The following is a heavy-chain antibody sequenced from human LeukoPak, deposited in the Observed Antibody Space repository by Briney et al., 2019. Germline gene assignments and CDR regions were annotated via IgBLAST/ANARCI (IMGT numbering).Heavy chain of an antibody. CDR3: ARGLWFGEFPVYFDY. CDR2: INPNSGGT. J-gene: IGHJ4*02. CDR1: GYTFTGYY. Sequence: GASVKLSCKASGYTFTGYYMHWVRQAPGQGLEWMGWINPNSGGTNYAQKFQGRVTMTRDTSISTAYMELSRLRSDDTAVYYCARGLWFGEFPVYFDYWGQGTLVTVSS. D-gene: IGHD3-10*01. V-gene: IGHV1-2*02.